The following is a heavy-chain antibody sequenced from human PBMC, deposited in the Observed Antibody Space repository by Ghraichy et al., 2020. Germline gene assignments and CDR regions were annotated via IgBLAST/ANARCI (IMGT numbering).Heavy chain of an antibody. CDR1: GFTFSSYA. Sequence: GVLNISCAASGFTFSSYAMSWVRQAPGKGLEWVSAISGSGGSTYYADSVKGRFTISRDNSKNTLYLQMNSLRAEDTAVYYCAKDEGYYDYNWFDPLGQGTLVTVSS. CDR2: ISGSGGST. D-gene: IGHD3-22*01. J-gene: IGHJ5*02. V-gene: IGHV3-23*01. CDR3: AKDEGYYDYNWFDP.